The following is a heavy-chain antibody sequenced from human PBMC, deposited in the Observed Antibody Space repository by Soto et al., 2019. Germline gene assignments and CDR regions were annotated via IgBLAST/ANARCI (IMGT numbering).Heavy chain of an antibody. V-gene: IGHV5-10-1*01. CDR3: AIPGRPGRYYGMDV. CDR1: VYNFTSYW. Sequence: LGESLKVSCKGSVYNFTSYWISWVRQIPGKGLEWMGRIDPSDSYTKNSPSFQGHVTISADKSISTAYLQWSSLKASDTAMYYCAIPGRPGRYYGMDVWGQGTTVTVSS. D-gene: IGHD3-10*01. CDR2: IDPSDSYT. J-gene: IGHJ6*02.